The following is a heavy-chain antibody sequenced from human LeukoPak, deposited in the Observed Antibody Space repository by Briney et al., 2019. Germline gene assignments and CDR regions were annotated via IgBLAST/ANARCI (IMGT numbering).Heavy chain of an antibody. CDR1: GYTFTNYY. V-gene: IGHV1-46*01. CDR2: INPSDGST. Sequence: ASVKVSCKASGYTFTNYYMHWVRQAPGQGLEWMGIINPSDGSTNYARNFQGRVTMTRDTSTSTVYMELSILRSEDTAVYYCARVVADSSGWETLDYWGQGTLVTVSS. J-gene: IGHJ4*02. CDR3: ARVVADSSGWETLDY. D-gene: IGHD6-19*01.